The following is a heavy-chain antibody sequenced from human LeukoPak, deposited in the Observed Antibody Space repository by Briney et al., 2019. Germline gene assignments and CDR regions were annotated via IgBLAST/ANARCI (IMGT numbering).Heavy chain of an antibody. J-gene: IGHJ5*02. D-gene: IGHD3-10*01. CDR2: IYYSGST. V-gene: IGHV4-31*03. CDR1: GGSISSGGYY. Sequence: SETLSLTCTVSGGSISSGGYYWSWIRQHPGKGLEWIGYIYYSGSTYYNSSLKSRVTISVDTSKNQFSLKLSSVTAADTAVYYCARDYYGSGSSLFDPWGQGTLVTVSS. CDR3: ARDYYGSGSSLFDP.